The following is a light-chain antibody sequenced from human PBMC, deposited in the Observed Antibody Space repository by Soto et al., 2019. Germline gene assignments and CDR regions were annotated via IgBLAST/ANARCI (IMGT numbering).Light chain of an antibody. Sequence: EIVMTQSPATLSVSPGERATLSCRASQSVSRNLAWYQQKPGQAPRLLISGASTRATGIPARFSGSGSGTEFTLTISSLQSEDFAIYYCQQYNNWPLTFGQGTKVEIK. CDR2: GAS. J-gene: IGKJ1*01. CDR3: QQYNNWPLT. CDR1: QSVSRN. V-gene: IGKV3-15*01.